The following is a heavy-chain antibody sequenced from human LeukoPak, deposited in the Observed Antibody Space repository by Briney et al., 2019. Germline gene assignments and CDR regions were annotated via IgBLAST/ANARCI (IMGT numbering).Heavy chain of an antibody. CDR1: GFTFSSYA. V-gene: IGHV3-23*01. Sequence: PGGSLRLSCAASGFTFSSYAMSWVRQAPGKGLEWVSAISGSGGSTYYADSVKGRFTISRDNSKNTLYLQMNSLRAEDTAVYYCAKSLPEYYYDSSGPADYWGQGTLVTVSS. CDR3: AKSLPEYYYDSSGPADY. CDR2: ISGSGGST. D-gene: IGHD3-22*01. J-gene: IGHJ4*02.